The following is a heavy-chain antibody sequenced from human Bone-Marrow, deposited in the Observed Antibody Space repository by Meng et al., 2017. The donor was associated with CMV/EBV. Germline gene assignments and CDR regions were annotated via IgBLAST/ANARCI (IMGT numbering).Heavy chain of an antibody. J-gene: IGHJ4*02. Sequence: CVFSGVTVNNTYMTWVRQAPGKGLEWVSVIYSGGSKYYADSVKGRFAVSRDTSKNTLYLQMNSLRVEDTAVYYCARGGGSYQNAFDYWGQGTLVTVS. CDR2: IYSGGSK. CDR1: GVTVNNTY. D-gene: IGHD1-26*01. CDR3: ARGGGSYQNAFDY. V-gene: IGHV3-66*02.